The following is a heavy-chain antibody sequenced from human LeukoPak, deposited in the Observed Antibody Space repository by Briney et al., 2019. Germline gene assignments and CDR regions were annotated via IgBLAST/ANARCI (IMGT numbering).Heavy chain of an antibody. J-gene: IGHJ6*02. V-gene: IGHV1-58*02. CDR3: AANYGSGSSYGMDV. D-gene: IGHD3-10*01. CDR2: IVVGSGNT. CDR1: GFTFTSSA. Sequence: ASVKVSCKASGFTFTSSAMQWVRQARGQRLEWIGWIVVGSGNTNYAQKFQERVTITRDMSTSTAYMELSSLRSEDTAVYYCAANYGSGSSYGMDVWGQGTTVTVSS.